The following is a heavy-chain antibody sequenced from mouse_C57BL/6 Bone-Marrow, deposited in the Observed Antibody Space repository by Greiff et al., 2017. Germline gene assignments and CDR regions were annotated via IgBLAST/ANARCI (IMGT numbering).Heavy chain of an antibody. CDR1: GYTFTIYW. CDR2: ISPGSGST. CDR3: ARRGFDY. V-gene: IGHV1-55*01. Sequence: VKLMESGAELVKPGASVTMSCKASGYTFTIYWITWVKQRPGQGLEWIGDISPGSGSTNYNEQFKSKATLTVDTSSSTAYMQLSSLKAEDSAVYYCARRGFDYWGQGTTLTVSS. J-gene: IGHJ2*01.